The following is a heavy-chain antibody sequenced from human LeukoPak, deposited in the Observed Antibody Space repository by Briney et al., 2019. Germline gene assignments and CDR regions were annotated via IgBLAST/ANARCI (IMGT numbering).Heavy chain of an antibody. CDR1: GGSISSSSYY. CDR2: IYYSGST. J-gene: IGHJ5*02. D-gene: IGHD2-2*01. Sequence: SETLSLTCTVSGGSISSSSYYWGWIRQPPGKGLEWIGSIYYSGSTYYNPSLKSRVTISVDTSKNQFSLKLSSVTAADTAVYYCARSRELKLFPLVVPAAKTGFDPWGQGTLVTVTS. CDR3: ARSRELKLFPLVVPAAKTGFDP. V-gene: IGHV4-39*01.